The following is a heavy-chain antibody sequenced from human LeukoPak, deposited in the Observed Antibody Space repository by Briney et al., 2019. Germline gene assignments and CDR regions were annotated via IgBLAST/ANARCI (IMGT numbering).Heavy chain of an antibody. D-gene: IGHD1-26*01. J-gene: IGHJ4*02. V-gene: IGHV1-18*01. Sequence: ASVKVSCTASGYTFINYGINWVRQAPGQGLEWMGWISAYNGNTNYAQKFRGRVTMTTDTSTSTAYMELRSLRSDDTAVYYCARHYSGSYFDSWGQGTPVTVSS. CDR3: ARHYSGSYFDS. CDR1: GYTFINYG. CDR2: ISAYNGNT.